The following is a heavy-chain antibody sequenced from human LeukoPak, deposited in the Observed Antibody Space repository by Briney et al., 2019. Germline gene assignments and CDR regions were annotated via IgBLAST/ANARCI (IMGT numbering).Heavy chain of an antibody. CDR1: GYTFTGYY. D-gene: IGHD2-2*01. CDR3: AIWPGPIVVVPAAAAFDI. V-gene: IGHV1-2*02. Sequence: ASVKVSCKASGYTFTGYYMHWVRQAPGQGLEWMGWINPNSGGTNYAQKFQGRVTMTRDTSISTAYMELSRLRSDDTAVYYCAIWPGPIVVVPAAAAFDIWGQGTMVTVSS. CDR2: INPNSGGT. J-gene: IGHJ3*02.